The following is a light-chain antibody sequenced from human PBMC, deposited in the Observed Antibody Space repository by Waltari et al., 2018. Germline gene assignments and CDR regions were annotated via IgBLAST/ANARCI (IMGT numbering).Light chain of an antibody. CDR2: EVT. J-gene: IGLJ1*01. CDR3: SSYAGSINPYV. V-gene: IGLV2-8*01. CDR1: SSDVGGYNY. Sequence: QSALTQPPSASGSPGQSVTIPCPGTSSDVGGYNYSSWYQQLPGKAPKLMISEVTKRPSGVPDRFSGSKSGNTASLTVSGLQTEDEADYYCSSYAGSINPYVFGSGTRVTVL.